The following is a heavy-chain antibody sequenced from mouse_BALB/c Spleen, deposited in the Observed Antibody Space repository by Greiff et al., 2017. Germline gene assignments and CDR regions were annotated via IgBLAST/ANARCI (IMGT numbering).Heavy chain of an antibody. J-gene: IGHJ1*01. D-gene: IGHD2-12*01. V-gene: IGHV2-6-7*01. CDR3: ARLLPYWYFDV. CDR1: GFSLTGYG. CDR2: IWGDGST. Sequence: VMLVESGPGLVAPSQSLSISCPVSGFSLTGYGVNWVRQPPGKGLEWLGMIWGDGSTDYNSALKSRLSISKNNSKSQVFLKMNSLQTDDTARYYGARLLPYWYFDVWGEGTTVTVSS.